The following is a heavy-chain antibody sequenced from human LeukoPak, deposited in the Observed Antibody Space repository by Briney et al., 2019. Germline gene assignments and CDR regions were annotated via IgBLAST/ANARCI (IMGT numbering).Heavy chain of an antibody. Sequence: GSLRLSCAAFGITFSSDAMSWVRQAPGKGLEWVSIINTNGDHTNYADSVKGRFTISRDNSKNTLYLQMNSLRTEDTAIYYCAKGGWNNWFDPWGQGTLVTVSA. V-gene: IGHV3-23*01. CDR1: GITFSSDA. CDR3: AKGGWNNWFDP. CDR2: INTNGDHT. J-gene: IGHJ5*02. D-gene: IGHD6-19*01.